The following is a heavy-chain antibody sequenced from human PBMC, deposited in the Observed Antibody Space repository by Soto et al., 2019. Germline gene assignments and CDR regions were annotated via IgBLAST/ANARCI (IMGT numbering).Heavy chain of an antibody. D-gene: IGHD5-12*01. CDR2: IYSGGST. CDR3: ARVEEEDGYDYFDY. V-gene: IGHV3-53*01. J-gene: IGHJ4*02. CDR1: GFTVSSNY. Sequence: GGSLRLSCAASGFTVSSNYMSWVRQAPGKGLEWVSVIYSGGSTYYADSVKGRFTISRDNSKNTLYLQMNSLRAEDTAVYYCARVEEEDGYDYFDYWGQGTLVTVSS.